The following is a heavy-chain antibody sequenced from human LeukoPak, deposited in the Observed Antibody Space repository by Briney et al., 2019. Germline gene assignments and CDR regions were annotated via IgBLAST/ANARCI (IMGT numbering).Heavy chain of an antibody. J-gene: IGHJ5*02. CDR1: GGSISSSSYY. D-gene: IGHD6-13*01. V-gene: IGHV4-39*01. CDR2: IYYSGST. CDR3: ARPGSSSWYPEGSVWFDP. Sequence: SETLSLTCTVSGGSISSSSYYWGWIRQPPGKGLEWIGSIYYSGSTYYNPSLKSRVTISVDTSKNQFSLKLSSVTAADTAVYYCARPGSSSWYPEGSVWFDPWGQGTLVTVSS.